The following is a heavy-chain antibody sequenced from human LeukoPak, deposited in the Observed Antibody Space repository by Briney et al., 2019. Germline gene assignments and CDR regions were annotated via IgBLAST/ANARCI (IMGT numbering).Heavy chain of an antibody. D-gene: IGHD6-13*01. Sequence: PGGSLRLSCAASGFTFSSYWMSWVRQAPGKGLEWVANIEQDGSEKYYVDSVKGRFTISRDNAKNSLFLQMNSLRAEDTAVYYCARGTGYSSSWRWFDPWGQGTLVTVFS. CDR3: ARGTGYSSSWRWFDP. V-gene: IGHV3-7*01. CDR2: IEQDGSEK. CDR1: GFTFSSYW. J-gene: IGHJ5*02.